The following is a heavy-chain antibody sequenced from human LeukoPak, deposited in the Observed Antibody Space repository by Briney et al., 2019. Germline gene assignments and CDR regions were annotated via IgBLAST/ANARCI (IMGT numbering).Heavy chain of an antibody. CDR2: IYTSGST. CDR1: GGSISSYY. J-gene: IGHJ3*02. Sequence: SETLSLTCTGSGGSISSYYWSWIRQPAGKGLEWIGRIYTSGSTNYNPSLKSRVTMSVDTSKNQFSLKLSSVTAADTAVYYCARDPIRLYDFWSGRVNDAFDIWGQGTMVTVSS. V-gene: IGHV4-4*07. CDR3: ARDPIRLYDFWSGRVNDAFDI. D-gene: IGHD3-3*01.